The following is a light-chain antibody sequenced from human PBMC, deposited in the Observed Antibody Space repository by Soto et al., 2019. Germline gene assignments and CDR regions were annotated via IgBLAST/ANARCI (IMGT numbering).Light chain of an antibody. V-gene: IGLV2-14*01. CDR3: NSYRSTDTVV. CDR1: SNDVGGYNH. Sequence: QSALTQPASESRSPGQSITISCTGTSNDVGGYNHVSWYQQHPGKAPKLIIYEVSYRPSGVSNRFSGSKSGNTASLTISGLQPEDETDYYCNSYRSTDTVVFGGGTKLTLL. J-gene: IGLJ2*01. CDR2: EVS.